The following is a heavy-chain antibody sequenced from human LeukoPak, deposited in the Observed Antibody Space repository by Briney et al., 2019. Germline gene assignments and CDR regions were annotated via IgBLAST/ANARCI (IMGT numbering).Heavy chain of an antibody. CDR1: GFTFSNYA. V-gene: IGHV3-23*01. CDR2: INANDGST. D-gene: IGHD6-13*01. Sequence: GGSLRLSCAASGFTFSNYAMNWVRQAPGKGLEWVSGINANDGSTYYADSVKGRFTISRDNSKNTLFLQMNSLRAEDTAVYYCAKATLRGSSSWYYHGMDVWGQGTTVTVSS. CDR3: AKATLRGSSSWYYHGMDV. J-gene: IGHJ6*02.